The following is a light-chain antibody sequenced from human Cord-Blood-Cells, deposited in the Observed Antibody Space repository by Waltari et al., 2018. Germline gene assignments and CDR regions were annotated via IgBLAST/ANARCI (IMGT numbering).Light chain of an antibody. V-gene: IGLV2-14*01. J-gene: IGLJ1*01. CDR1: SSDVGGYNY. CDR3: SSYTSSSTYV. Sequence: QSALTQPASVSGSPGQSITIPCTGISSDVGGYNYVPWYQQHPGKAPKLMIYEVSNRHSGVSNRFSGSKSGNTASLTISGLQAEDEADYYCSSYTSSSTYVFGTGTKVTVL. CDR2: EVS.